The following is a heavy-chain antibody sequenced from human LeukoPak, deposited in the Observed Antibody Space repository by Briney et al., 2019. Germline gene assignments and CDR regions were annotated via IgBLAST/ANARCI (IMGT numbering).Heavy chain of an antibody. CDR2: INPNSGGT. CDR3: AKQPVVPAAMEANDAFDI. D-gene: IGHD2-2*01. J-gene: IGHJ3*02. Sequence: ASVKVSCKASGYTFTGYCMHWVRQAPGQGLEWMGWINPNSGGTNYAQKFQGRVTMTRDTSISTAYMELSRLRTDDTAVYYCAKQPVVPAAMEANDAFDIWGQGTMVTVSS. V-gene: IGHV1-2*02. CDR1: GYTFTGYC.